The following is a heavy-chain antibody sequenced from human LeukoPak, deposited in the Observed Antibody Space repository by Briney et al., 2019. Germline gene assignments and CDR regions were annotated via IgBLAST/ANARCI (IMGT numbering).Heavy chain of an antibody. CDR2: IYSGGST. Sequence: GGSLRLSCAASRFSVSTNYMTWVRQAPGKGLEWVSIIYSGGSTYYADSVRGRFIISRENSNNEVVLQMNSLRADDTALYYCARGKTSDDIIEDAFDLWGHGTMVTVSS. CDR1: RFSVSTNY. CDR3: ARGKTSDDIIEDAFDL. D-gene: IGHD3-10*01. J-gene: IGHJ3*01. V-gene: IGHV3-66*01.